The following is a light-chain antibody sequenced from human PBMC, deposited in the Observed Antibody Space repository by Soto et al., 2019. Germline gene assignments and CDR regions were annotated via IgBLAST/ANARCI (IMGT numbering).Light chain of an antibody. Sequence: EIVLTQSPATLSLSPGERATLSCRASYSVSSYLAWYQQKPGQAPRLLIFDASNRATGIPARFSGSGSGTDFTLTISSLEPKDFPVYYGQQRSNSWTFGQGTKLEIK. CDR2: DAS. CDR3: QQRSNSWT. J-gene: IGKJ2*01. CDR1: YSVSSY. V-gene: IGKV3-11*01.